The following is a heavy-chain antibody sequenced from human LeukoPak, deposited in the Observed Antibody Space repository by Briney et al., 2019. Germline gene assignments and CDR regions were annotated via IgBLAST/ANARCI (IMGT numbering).Heavy chain of an antibody. CDR1: GGSISSGDYL. CDR2: IYYSGST. Sequence: SETLSLTCTVSGGSISSGDYLWSWIRQPPGKGLEWIGYIYYSGSTYYNPSLKSRVTISVDTSKSQSSLKLSSVTAADTAVYYCQGYGGRYYDAFDIWGQGTMVTVSS. D-gene: IGHD1-26*01. J-gene: IGHJ3*02. V-gene: IGHV4-30-4*08. CDR3: QGYGGRYYDAFDI.